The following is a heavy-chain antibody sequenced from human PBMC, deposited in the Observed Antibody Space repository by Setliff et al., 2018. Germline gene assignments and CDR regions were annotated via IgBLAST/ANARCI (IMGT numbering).Heavy chain of an antibody. D-gene: IGHD2-15*01. V-gene: IGHV4-38-2*01. CDR1: GYSISSGYY. Sequence: SETLSLTCAVSGYSISSGYYWGWIRQPPGKGLEWIGSLYHSGSTYYNPSLKSRGTISVDTSKNQFYLRPISVTAADTAVYYCARLPPWYGGNPGRIDYWGQGTLVTVSS. J-gene: IGHJ4*02. CDR3: ARLPPWYGGNPGRIDY. CDR2: LYHSGST.